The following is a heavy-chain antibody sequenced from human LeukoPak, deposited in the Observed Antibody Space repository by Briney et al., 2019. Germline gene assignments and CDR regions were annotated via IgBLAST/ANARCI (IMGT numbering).Heavy chain of an antibody. D-gene: IGHD5-18*01. Sequence: SVTVSCKASGGTFSSYAISWVRQAPGQGLEWMGRIIPILGIANYAQKFQGRVTITADKSTSTAYMELSSLRSEDTAVYYCAGSRGYSYGYSDYWGQGTLVTVSS. CDR1: GGTFSSYA. CDR3: AGSRGYSYGYSDY. CDR2: IIPILGIA. J-gene: IGHJ4*02. V-gene: IGHV1-69*04.